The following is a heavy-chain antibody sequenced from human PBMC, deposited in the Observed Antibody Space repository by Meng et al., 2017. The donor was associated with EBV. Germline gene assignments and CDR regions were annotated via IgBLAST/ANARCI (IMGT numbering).Heavy chain of an antibody. V-gene: IGHV1-69*01. CDR1: GGTFRGDA. D-gene: IGHD3-10*01. J-gene: IGHJ4*02. Sequence: QVELGEFGAGVKKPGSAVKVSCKTSGGTFRGDAISWVRQSPGQGLEWMGGLIPMSDAPHYAQKFQGRVTITADESTSTHYMDLSGLRSEDTAVYYCASESGRGFTPDYWGQGTLVTVSS. CDR2: LIPMSDAP. CDR3: ASESGRGFTPDY.